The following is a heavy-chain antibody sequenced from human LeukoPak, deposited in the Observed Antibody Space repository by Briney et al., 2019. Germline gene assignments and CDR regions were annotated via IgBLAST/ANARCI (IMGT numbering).Heavy chain of an antibody. D-gene: IGHD6-13*01. J-gene: IGHJ4*02. Sequence: GASVKVSCKASGYTFTSYYMHWVRQAPGQGLEWMGWIGVRTGQTQFAQKFRDRLTMTTNTSTSTAYMELKSLRADDTAVYYCVRDNSGLAGVGMDLWGQGTQVTVSS. V-gene: IGHV1-18*04. CDR2: IGVRTGQT. CDR1: GYTFTSYY. CDR3: VRDNSGLAGVGMDL.